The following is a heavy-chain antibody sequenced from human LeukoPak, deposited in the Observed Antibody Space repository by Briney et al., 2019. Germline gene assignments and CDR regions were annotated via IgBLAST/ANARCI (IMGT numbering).Heavy chain of an antibody. J-gene: IGHJ4*02. CDR3: ATDVRGLVPYYFDF. CDR2: IYYSGST. V-gene: IGHV4-59*01. CDR1: GGSFSGYY. Sequence: PSETLSLTCAVYGGSFSGYYWSWIRQPPGKGLEWIGYIYYSGSTNYNPSLKSRVTISIDTSKNQLSLQLRSVTAADTAVYYCATDVRGLVPYYFDFWGQGTLVTVSS. D-gene: IGHD3-10*02.